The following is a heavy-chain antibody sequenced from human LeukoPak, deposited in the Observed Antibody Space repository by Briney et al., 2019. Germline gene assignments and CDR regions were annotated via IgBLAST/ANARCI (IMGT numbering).Heavy chain of an antibody. Sequence: PGGSLRLSCAASGFSFSGSSVHWVRQSSGRGLEWVGLIDKKDNLYATAYAESVRGRFTISRDDSKDTAFLHMDSLKTEDTALYYCTGDRGTYNWFDPWGQGTLVTVSS. J-gene: IGHJ5*02. D-gene: IGHD2-15*01. CDR3: TGDRGTYNWFDP. CDR2: IDKKDNLYAT. CDR1: GFSFSGSS. V-gene: IGHV3-73*01.